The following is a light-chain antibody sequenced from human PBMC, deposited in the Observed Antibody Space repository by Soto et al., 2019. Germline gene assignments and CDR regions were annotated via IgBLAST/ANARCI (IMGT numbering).Light chain of an antibody. CDR2: DAS. Sequence: DIVLTQSPCTVSLSPGERATLSCRASQSVGLSLAWYQQKPGQAPRLLIYDASNRATGIPARFSGSGSGTDFTLTISRLEPEDFAVYYCQQYDSSPSWTFGQGTKVDIK. V-gene: IGKV3-20*01. CDR3: QQYDSSPSWT. CDR1: QSVGLS. J-gene: IGKJ1*01.